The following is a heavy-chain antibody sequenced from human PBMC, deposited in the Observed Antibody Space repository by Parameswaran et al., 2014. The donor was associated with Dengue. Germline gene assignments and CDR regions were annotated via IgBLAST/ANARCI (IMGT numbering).Heavy chain of an antibody. J-gene: IGHJ4*02. CDR2: IYYSGST. V-gene: IGHV4-30-4*01. D-gene: IGHD3-10*01. CDR3: ARSTYYYGSGSYYTLFDY. Sequence: RWIRQPPGKGLEWIGYIYYSGSTYYNPSLKSRVTISVDTSKNQFSLKLSSVTAADTAVYYCARSTYYYGSGSYYTLFDYWGPGNPGHRLL.